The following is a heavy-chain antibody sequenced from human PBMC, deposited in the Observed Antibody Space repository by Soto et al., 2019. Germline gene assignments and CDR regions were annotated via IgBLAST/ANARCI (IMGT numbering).Heavy chain of an antibody. J-gene: IGHJ3*02. CDR3: ARRRGPLLKDAFDI. CDR1: GYNFINYW. V-gene: IGHV5-51*01. D-gene: IGHD2-15*01. Sequence: PGESLKISCKPSGYNFINYWIGWVRQPPGKGLEWMVFIQPGDTDTKYNPSFRGQITISVDKSISTAFLQWTSLRASDTAMYYCARRRGPLLKDAFDIWGQGTMVTV. CDR2: IQPGDTDT.